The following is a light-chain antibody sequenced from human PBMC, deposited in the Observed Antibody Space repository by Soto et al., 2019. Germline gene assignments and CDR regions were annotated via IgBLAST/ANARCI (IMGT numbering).Light chain of an antibody. V-gene: IGKV3-20*01. Sequence: EIVLTQSPGILSLSPGERATLSCRASQSVSSSYLAWYQQKPGQAPRLLIFGAFRRATGIPDRFSGSGSGADFTLTINRLQPDDFAVYYCQQYAASPLTFGGGTKVEIK. J-gene: IGKJ4*01. CDR2: GAF. CDR3: QQYAASPLT. CDR1: QSVSSSY.